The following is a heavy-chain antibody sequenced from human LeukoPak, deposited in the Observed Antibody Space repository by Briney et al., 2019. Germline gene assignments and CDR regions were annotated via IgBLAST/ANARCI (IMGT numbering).Heavy chain of an antibody. V-gene: IGHV4-59*01. CDR1: GVSISSYY. CDR2: IFYTGRT. CDR3: ASLGYGISY. Sequence: SETLSLTCNVSGVSISSYYWNWIRQPPGKGLEWIGYIFYTGRTNYNPSLKSRISMSVDTSKNQFSLKVTSVTAADTAVYYCASLGYGISYWGQGSLITVSS. J-gene: IGHJ4*02. D-gene: IGHD5-12*01.